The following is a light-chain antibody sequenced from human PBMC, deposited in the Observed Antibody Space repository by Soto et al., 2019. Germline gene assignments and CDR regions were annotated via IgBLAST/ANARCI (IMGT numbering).Light chain of an antibody. CDR2: GAS. CDR1: QSVSSSF. V-gene: IGKV3-20*01. Sequence: EIVLTQSPGTLSLSPGETATLSCRASQSVSSSFLAWYQQKPGQAPRLLIYGASSRATGIPDRFSGSGSGTDFTLTISRLEPEDFAVYYCQQYGGSPKYTFGQGTKLEIK. CDR3: QQYGGSPKYT. J-gene: IGKJ2*01.